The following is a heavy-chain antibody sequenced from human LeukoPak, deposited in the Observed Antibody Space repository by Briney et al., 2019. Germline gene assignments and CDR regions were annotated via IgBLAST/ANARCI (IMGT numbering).Heavy chain of an antibody. J-gene: IGHJ4*02. D-gene: IGHD4-23*01. Sequence: PGGSLRLSCAASGFTFSGSAMHWVRQASGKGLEWVGRIRSKANSYATAYAASVKGRFTISRDDSKNTAYLQMNSLKTEDTAVYYCTGHGLEHDYGGNSVSNFDYWGQGTLVTVSS. CDR1: GFTFSGSA. V-gene: IGHV3-73*01. CDR2: IRSKANSYAT. CDR3: TGHGLEHDYGGNSVSNFDY.